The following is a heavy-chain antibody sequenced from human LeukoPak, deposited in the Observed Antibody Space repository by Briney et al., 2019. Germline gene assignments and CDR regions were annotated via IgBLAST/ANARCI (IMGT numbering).Heavy chain of an antibody. CDR2: ISSSGSTI. CDR1: GFTFSDYY. Sequence: NAGGSLRLSCAASGFTFSDYYMSWIRQAPGKGLEWVSYISSSGSTIYYADSVKGRFTISRDNAKNSLYLQMNSLRAEDTAVYYCARVRFMTTLDYWGQGTLVTVSS. D-gene: IGHD4-11*01. CDR3: ARVRFMTTLDY. V-gene: IGHV3-11*04. J-gene: IGHJ4*02.